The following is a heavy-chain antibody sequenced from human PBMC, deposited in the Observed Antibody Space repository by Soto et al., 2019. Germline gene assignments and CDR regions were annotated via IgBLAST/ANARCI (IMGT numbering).Heavy chain of an antibody. J-gene: IGHJ3*02. CDR1: GFTFSNAW. CDR2: IKSKTDGGTT. Sequence: GGSLRLSCAASGFTFSNAWMNWVRQAPGKGLEWVGRIKSKTDGGTTDYAAPVKGRFTISRDDSKNTLYLQMNSLKTEDTAVYYCTTEIKYYDFWSGSSGGAFDIWGQGTMVTVSS. CDR3: TTEIKYYDFWSGSSGGAFDI. V-gene: IGHV3-15*07. D-gene: IGHD3-3*01.